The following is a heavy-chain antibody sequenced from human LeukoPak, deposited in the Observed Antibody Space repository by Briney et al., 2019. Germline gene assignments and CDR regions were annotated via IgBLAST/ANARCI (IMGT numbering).Heavy chain of an antibody. CDR2: FDPEDGET. CDR3: ATAQTYSSSWYPYYYYYGMDV. D-gene: IGHD6-13*01. Sequence: GASVKVSCKVSGYTLTELSMHWVRQAPGKGLEWMGGFDPEDGETIYAQKFQGRVTMTEDTSTDTAYMELSSLRSEDTAVYYCATAQTYSSSWYPYYYYYGMDVWGQGTTVTVSS. V-gene: IGHV1-24*01. CDR1: GYTLTELS. J-gene: IGHJ6*02.